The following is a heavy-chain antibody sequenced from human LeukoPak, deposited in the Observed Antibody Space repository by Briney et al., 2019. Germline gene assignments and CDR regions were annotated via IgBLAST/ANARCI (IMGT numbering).Heavy chain of an antibody. CDR3: ASGIVRAYSYYMDI. J-gene: IGHJ6*03. D-gene: IGHD1-1*01. CDR2: MYGSGST. CDR1: GGSISSGNYY. V-gene: IGHV4-61*02. Sequence: SETLSLTCNVSGGSISSGNYYWSWIRQPAGKGLELIGRMYGSGSTVYNPSLKGRVTISADTPKSQFSLKLSSVTAADTAVYYCASGIVRAYSYYMDIWGKGTTVIVSS.